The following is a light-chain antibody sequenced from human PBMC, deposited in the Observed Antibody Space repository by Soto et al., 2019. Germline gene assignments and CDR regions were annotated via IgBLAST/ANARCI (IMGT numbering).Light chain of an antibody. CDR3: QQYNNWPPVLT. J-gene: IGKJ4*01. V-gene: IGKV3-15*01. CDR2: GAS. Sequence: EIVMTQSPATLSVSPGERATLSCRPSQSVSSNLAWYQQKPGQAPRLLIYGASTRATGIPARFSGSGSGTEFTLTISSLQSEDFAVYYCQQYNNWPPVLTFGGGTKVDSK. CDR1: QSVSSN.